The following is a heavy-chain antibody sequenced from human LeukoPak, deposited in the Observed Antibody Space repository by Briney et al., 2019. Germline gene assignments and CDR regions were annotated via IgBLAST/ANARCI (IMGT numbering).Heavy chain of an antibody. Sequence: GGSLRLSCAASGFSFSTYNMNWVRQAPGKGLEWVSYISSSSRTIYYANSVKGRFTISRDNAKNSLYLQMNSLRNEDTAVYYCASVRDRDGPPGDYWGQGTLVTVSS. CDR3: ASVRDRDGPPGDY. CDR1: GFSFSTYN. V-gene: IGHV3-48*02. J-gene: IGHJ4*02. D-gene: IGHD5-24*01. CDR2: ISSSSRTI.